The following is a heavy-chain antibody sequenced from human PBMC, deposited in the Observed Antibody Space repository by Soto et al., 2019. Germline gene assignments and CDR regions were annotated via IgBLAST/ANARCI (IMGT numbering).Heavy chain of an antibody. Sequence: QVQLVQSGAEVKKPGSSVKVSCKASGGTFSSYAISWVRQAPGQGLEWMGGIIPIFGTANYAQKFQGRVTITADESTSTAYMELSRLRSEDTAVYYCARTATSYYYDSSGYYYAEYFQHWGQGTLVTVSS. V-gene: IGHV1-69*01. CDR2: IIPIFGTA. CDR1: GGTFSSYA. D-gene: IGHD3-22*01. J-gene: IGHJ1*01. CDR3: ARTATSYYYDSSGYYYAEYFQH.